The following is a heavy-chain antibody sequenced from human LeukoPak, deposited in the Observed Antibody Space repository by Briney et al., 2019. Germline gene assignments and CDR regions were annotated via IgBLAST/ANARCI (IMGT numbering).Heavy chain of an antibody. CDR2: IIPIFGTA. CDR3: ARGYISSGSENRAEYFQH. V-gene: IGHV1-69*13. CDR1: GGTFSSYA. Sequence: GASVKVSCKASGGTFSSYAISWVRQAPGQGLEWMGGIIPIFGTANYAQKFQGRVTITADESTSTAYMELSSLRSEDTAVYYCARGYISSGSENRAEYFQHWGQGTLVTVSS. J-gene: IGHJ1*01. D-gene: IGHD3-22*01.